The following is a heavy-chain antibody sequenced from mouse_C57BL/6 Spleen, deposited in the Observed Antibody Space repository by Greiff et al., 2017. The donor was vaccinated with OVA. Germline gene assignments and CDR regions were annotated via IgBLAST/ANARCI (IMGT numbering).Heavy chain of an antibody. V-gene: IGHV5-16*01. CDR2: INSDGSST. J-gene: IGHJ4*01. CDR1: GFTFSDYY. Sequence: DVQLVESEGGLVQPGSSMKLSCTASGFTFSDYYMAWVRQVPEKGLEWVANINSDGSSTYYLDSLKSRFIISRDNAKNILYQQMSSLKSEDTATYYFARSCYYAMDYWGQGTSVTVSS. CDR3: ARSCYYAMDY.